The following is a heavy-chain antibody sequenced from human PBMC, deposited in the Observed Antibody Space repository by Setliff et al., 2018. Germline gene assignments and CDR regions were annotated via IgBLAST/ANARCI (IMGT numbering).Heavy chain of an antibody. D-gene: IGHD3-10*01. V-gene: IGHV1-69*10. CDR2: IIPLSDIT. J-gene: IGHJ4*02. CDR3: ARVGFRGVMSAYFDF. Sequence: SVKVSCKVSGGAFTSHGVSWVRQAPGQGLEWMGGIIPLSDITSYAQTLQSRVTITADKSTNTVNMELSSLRSEDTAVYYCARVGFRGVMSAYFDFWGQGTQVTVSS. CDR1: GGAFTSHG.